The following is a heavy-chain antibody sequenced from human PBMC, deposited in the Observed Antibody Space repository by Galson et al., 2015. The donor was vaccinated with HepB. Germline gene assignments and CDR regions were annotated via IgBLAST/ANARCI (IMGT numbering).Heavy chain of an antibody. V-gene: IGHV3-21*01. CDR1: GFTFSSYS. Sequence: SLRLSCAASGFTFSSYSMNWVRQAPGKGLEWVSSISSSSSSYIYYADSVKGRFTISRDNAKNSLYLQMNSLRAEDTAVYYCARDITPSYCSGGSCYGGAGGYWGQGTLVTVSS. CDR3: ARDITPSYCSGGSCYGGAGGY. D-gene: IGHD2-15*01. CDR2: ISSSSSSYI. J-gene: IGHJ4*02.